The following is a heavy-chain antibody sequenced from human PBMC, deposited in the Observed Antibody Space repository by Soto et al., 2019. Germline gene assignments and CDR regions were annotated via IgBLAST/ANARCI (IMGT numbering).Heavy chain of an antibody. J-gene: IGHJ4*02. D-gene: IGHD6-13*01. Sequence: GGSLRLSCVGSGFTFSYYGMHWVRQGPGKGLEWVAVISFDGSKKYYRDSVKGRFTISRDNAKNSLYLQMNSLRADDAAVYYCAKDLSRSWIHDYWGQGSLVTVSS. CDR1: GFTFSYYG. CDR2: ISFDGSKK. CDR3: AKDLSRSWIHDY. V-gene: IGHV3-30*18.